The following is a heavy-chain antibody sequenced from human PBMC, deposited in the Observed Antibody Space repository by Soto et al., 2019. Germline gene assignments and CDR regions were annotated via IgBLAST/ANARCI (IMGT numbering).Heavy chain of an antibody. CDR1: GFTFSSYW. Sequence: EVQLVESGGGLVQPGGSLRLSCADSGFTFSSYWMSWVRQAPGKGLEWVANIKQDGTEKYYVDSVKGRFTISRDNAKNSLYLQMNSLRAEDTALYYCARSHQGWWGRRFDYWGQGTLVTVSS. CDR3: ARSHQGWWGRRFDY. J-gene: IGHJ4*02. CDR2: IKQDGTEK. V-gene: IGHV3-7*03. D-gene: IGHD2-15*01.